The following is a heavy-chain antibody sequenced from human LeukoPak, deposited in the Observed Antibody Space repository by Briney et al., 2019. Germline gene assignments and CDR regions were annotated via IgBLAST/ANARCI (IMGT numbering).Heavy chain of an antibody. CDR2: MNPNSGNT. CDR1: GYTFTSYD. V-gene: IGHV1-8*03. CDR3: ARGLRAAAGPYYYYYMDV. J-gene: IGHJ6*03. D-gene: IGHD6-13*01. Sequence: ASVKVSCKASGYTFTSYDINWVRQATGQGLEWMGRMNPNSGNTGYAQKFQGRVTITRNTSISTAYMELSSLRSEDTAVYYCARGLRAAAGPYYYYYMDVWGKGTTVTVSS.